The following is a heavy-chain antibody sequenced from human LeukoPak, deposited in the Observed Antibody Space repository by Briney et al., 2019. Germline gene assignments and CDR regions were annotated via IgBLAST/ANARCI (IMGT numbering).Heavy chain of an antibody. CDR3: ALLGGFSSYYYYMDV. Sequence: KSSETLSLTCTVSGGSISSYYWSWIRQPPGKGLEWIGYFYYSGSTNYNPSLKSRVTISVDTSKNQFSLKLSSVTAADTAVYYCALLGGFSSYYYYMDVWGKGTTVTVSS. CDR2: FYYSGST. D-gene: IGHD3-3*01. J-gene: IGHJ6*03. V-gene: IGHV4-59*12. CDR1: GGSISSYY.